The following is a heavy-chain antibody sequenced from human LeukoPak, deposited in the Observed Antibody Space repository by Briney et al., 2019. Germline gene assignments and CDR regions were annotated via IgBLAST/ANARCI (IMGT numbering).Heavy chain of an antibody. CDR1: GFSFNNYA. Sequence: GGSLRLSCVGSGFSFNNYAMTWVRQAPGKGLEWVSSISGNSDRTYYADSVKGRFTISRDNSKNTVTLQMNSLRAEDTAVYSCAKGHGDYVPAEYLQHWGQGTLVTGSS. D-gene: IGHD4-17*01. V-gene: IGHV3-23*01. CDR3: AKGHGDYVPAEYLQH. CDR2: ISGNSDRT. J-gene: IGHJ1*01.